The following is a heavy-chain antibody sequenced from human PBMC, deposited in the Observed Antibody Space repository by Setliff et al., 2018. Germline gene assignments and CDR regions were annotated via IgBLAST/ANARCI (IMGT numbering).Heavy chain of an antibody. V-gene: IGHV7-4-1*02. CDR1: GYTFTTYA. Sequence: ASVKVSCKASGYTFTTYAMGWMRQAPGRGLEWMGWINTNTGNPSYAQGFTGRFVFSLDTSVSTAYLQINSLEAEDSAVYYCGRASRFGTIVYRGDYYMDVWGKGTTVTVSS. J-gene: IGHJ6*03. CDR2: INTNTGNP. D-gene: IGHD3-10*01. CDR3: GRASRFGTIVYRGDYYMDV.